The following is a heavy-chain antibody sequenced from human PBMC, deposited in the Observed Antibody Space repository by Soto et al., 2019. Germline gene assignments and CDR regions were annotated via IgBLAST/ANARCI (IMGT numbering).Heavy chain of an antibody. J-gene: IGHJ4*02. V-gene: IGHV2-5*01. CDR1: GFSLSTSGVG. D-gene: IGHD2-8*01. Sequence: SGPTLVNPPQTLTLTCTFSGFSLSTSGVGVGWIRQPPGKALEWLALIFWNDDKRYSPSLKSRLTITKDTSKNQVVLTMTNMDPVDTATFYCAHIARGRMKAGFYFDYWGQGTLVTVSS. CDR2: IFWNDDK. CDR3: AHIARGRMKAGFYFDY.